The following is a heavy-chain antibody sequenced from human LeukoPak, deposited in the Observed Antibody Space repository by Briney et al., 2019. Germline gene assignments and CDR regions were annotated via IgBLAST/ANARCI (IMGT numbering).Heavy chain of an antibody. J-gene: IGHJ6*04. CDR3: ARAHYASSNIKVPFDV. V-gene: IGHV1-18*01. CDR2: ISAYNGNT. Sequence: ASVKVSCKASGYTFTSYGISWVRQAPGQGLEWMGWISAYNGNTNYAQKLQGRVTMTTDTSTSTAYMELSSLRSDDTAVYYCARAHYASSNIKVPFDVWGKGTTVTVSS. CDR1: GYTFTSYG. D-gene: IGHD3-22*01.